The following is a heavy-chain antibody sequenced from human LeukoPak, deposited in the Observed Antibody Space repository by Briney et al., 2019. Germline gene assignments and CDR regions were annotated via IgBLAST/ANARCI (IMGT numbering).Heavy chain of an antibody. Sequence: SETLSLTCAVSGGSISDGGYYWSWIRQHPGKGLEWTGYIYDSGATYYSPALQSRVAISVDTSDDKFSLKLRSLTAADTAVYYCARGGDRRGFDYWGQGTLVTVPS. V-gene: IGHV4-31*11. CDR1: GGSISDGGYY. CDR3: ARGGDRRGFDY. D-gene: IGHD1-14*01. J-gene: IGHJ4*02. CDR2: IYDSGAT.